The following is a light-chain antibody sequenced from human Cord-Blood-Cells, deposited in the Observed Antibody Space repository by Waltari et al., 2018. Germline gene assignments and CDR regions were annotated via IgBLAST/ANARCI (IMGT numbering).Light chain of an antibody. CDR1: QSVSSY. CDR2: DAS. J-gene: IGKJ5*01. V-gene: IGKV3-11*01. CDR3: QQRSNWPPIT. Sequence: EIVLTQSPATLSLSPGERATLSCRASQSVSSYLAGYQQKPGQAPRLLIYDASNRATXXXXXXSGSGSGTDFTLTISSLEPEDFAVYYCQQRSNWPPITFGQGTRLEIK.